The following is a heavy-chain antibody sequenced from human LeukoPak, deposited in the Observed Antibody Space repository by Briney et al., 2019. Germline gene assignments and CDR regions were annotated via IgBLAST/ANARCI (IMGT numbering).Heavy chain of an antibody. CDR1: GFTFSSYA. Sequence: GGSLRLSCAASGFTFSSYAMSWVRQAPGKGLEWVSAISGSGGSTNYADSVKGRFTISRDNSKNTLYLQMNSLRAEDTAVYYCAKDFGSGYYNCWGQGTLVTVSS. CDR2: ISGSGGST. J-gene: IGHJ4*02. CDR3: AKDFGSGYYNC. V-gene: IGHV3-23*01. D-gene: IGHD3-22*01.